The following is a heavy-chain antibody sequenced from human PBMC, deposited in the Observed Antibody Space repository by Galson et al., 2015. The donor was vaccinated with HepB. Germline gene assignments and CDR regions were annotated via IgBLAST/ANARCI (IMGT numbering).Heavy chain of an antibody. Sequence: SLRLSCAASGFTFSSYGMHWVRQAPGKGLEWVAVIWYDGSNKYYADSVKGRFTISRDNSKNTLYLQMNSLRAEDTAVYYCARSYYGSDPYYGMDVWGQGTTVTVSS. CDR2: IWYDGSNK. J-gene: IGHJ6*02. CDR3: ARSYYGSDPYYGMDV. D-gene: IGHD3-10*01. CDR1: GFTFSSYG. V-gene: IGHV3-33*01.